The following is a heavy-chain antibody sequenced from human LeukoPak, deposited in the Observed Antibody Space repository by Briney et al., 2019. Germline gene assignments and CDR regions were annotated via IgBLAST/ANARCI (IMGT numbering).Heavy chain of an antibody. CDR2: ISSSGSTI. D-gene: IGHD3-22*01. CDR3: AKLEWLLPPGGFDY. CDR1: GFTFSSYE. V-gene: IGHV3-48*03. J-gene: IGHJ4*02. Sequence: PGGSLRLSCAASGFTFSSYEMNWVRQAPGKGLEWVSYISSSGSTIYYADSVKGRFTISRDNSKNTLYLQMNSLRAEDTAVYYCAKLEWLLPPGGFDYWGQGTLVTVSS.